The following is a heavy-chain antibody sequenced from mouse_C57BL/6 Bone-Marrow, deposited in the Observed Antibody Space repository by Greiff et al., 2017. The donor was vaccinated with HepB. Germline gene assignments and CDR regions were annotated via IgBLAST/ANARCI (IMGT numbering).Heavy chain of an antibody. CDR1: GFTFSSYG. CDR2: ISSGGSYT. Sequence: EVKLEESGGDLVKPGGSLKLSCAASGFTFSSYGMSWVRQTPDKRLEWVATISSGGSYTYYPDSVKGRFTISRDNAKNTLYLQMSSLKSEDTAMYYCARRDYGYDWGYFDVWGTGTTVTVSS. D-gene: IGHD2-2*01. CDR3: ARRDYGYDWGYFDV. J-gene: IGHJ1*03. V-gene: IGHV5-6*02.